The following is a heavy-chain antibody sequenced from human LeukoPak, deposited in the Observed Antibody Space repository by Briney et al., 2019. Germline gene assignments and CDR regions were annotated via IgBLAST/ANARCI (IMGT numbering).Heavy chain of an antibody. D-gene: IGHD2-15*01. CDR1: GGSLSSSSYY. V-gene: IGHV4-39*01. J-gene: IGHJ6*03. Sequence: SETLSLTCTVSGGSLSSSSYYWGWIRQPPGKGLEWIGSIYYSGSTYYNPSLKSRVTISVDTSKNQFSLKLSSVTAADTAVYYCARHPRTYCSGGSCYIYYYYMDVWGKGTTVTVS. CDR3: ARHPRTYCSGGSCYIYYYYMDV. CDR2: IYYSGST.